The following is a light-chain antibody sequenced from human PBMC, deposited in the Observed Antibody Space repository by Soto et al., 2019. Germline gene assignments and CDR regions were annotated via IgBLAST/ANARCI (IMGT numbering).Light chain of an antibody. CDR1: SSDIGGYNF. Sequence: QSALTQTASVSGSPGQSITIACTGTSSDIGGYNFVSWYQQHPGKAPKLLIYDVGNRPSGVSNRFSGSKSGNTASLTISGLPAEDEAHYYCNSYRTVSTYVFGTGTKLTVL. V-gene: IGLV2-14*01. CDR3: NSYRTVSTYV. J-gene: IGLJ1*01. CDR2: DVG.